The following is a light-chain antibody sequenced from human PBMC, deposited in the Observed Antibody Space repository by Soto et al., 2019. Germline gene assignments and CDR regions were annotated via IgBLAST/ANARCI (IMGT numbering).Light chain of an antibody. Sequence: QSVLTQPPSASGTPGQRVTISCSGSSSNIGSKTVNWYQQVPGTATKLLIYNNNQRPSGVPDRFSGSKSGTSASLAISALQSEDEADYYCAAWDDSLNGVIFGGGTKVT. J-gene: IGLJ2*01. V-gene: IGLV1-44*01. CDR3: AAWDDSLNGVI. CDR2: NNN. CDR1: SSNIGSKT.